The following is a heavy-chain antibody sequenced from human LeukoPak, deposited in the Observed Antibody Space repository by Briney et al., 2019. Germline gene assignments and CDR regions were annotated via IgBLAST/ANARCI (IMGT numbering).Heavy chain of an antibody. J-gene: IGHJ5*02. Sequence: GGSLRLSCAASGFTFSSYSMNWVRQAPGKGLEWAYPISIISGSIYYADSVKGRFTISRDNAKNSLYLQMNSLRAEDTAVYYCARDLETDDFWGGYFRTEDWFDPWGQGTLVTVSS. V-gene: IGHV3-21*01. D-gene: IGHD3-3*01. CDR3: ARDLETDDFWGGYFRTEDWFDP. CDR2: ISIISGSI. CDR1: GFTFSSYS.